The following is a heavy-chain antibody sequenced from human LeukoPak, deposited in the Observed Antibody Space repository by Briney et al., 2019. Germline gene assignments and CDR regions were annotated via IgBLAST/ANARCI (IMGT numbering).Heavy chain of an antibody. Sequence: GRSLRLSCAASGFTFSNYGMHWVRQAPGKGLEWVAVISYGGSNKYYADSVKGRFTISRDNAKKSLYLQMNSLRAEDTAVYYCARGKYDSSGYPLLGFDYWGQGTLVTVSS. D-gene: IGHD3-22*01. CDR1: GFTFSNYG. CDR3: ARGKYDSSGYPLLGFDY. V-gene: IGHV3-30*03. CDR2: ISYGGSNK. J-gene: IGHJ4*02.